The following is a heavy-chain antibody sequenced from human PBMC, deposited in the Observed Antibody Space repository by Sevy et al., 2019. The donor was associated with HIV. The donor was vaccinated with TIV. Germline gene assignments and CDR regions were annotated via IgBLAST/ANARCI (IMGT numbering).Heavy chain of an antibody. Sequence: ASVKVSCKASGYTFTSYGISWVRQAPGQGLEWMGWISAYSGNTNYSQKLQGRVTMTTDTSTSTAYMELRSLRSDDTAVYSSARVRESLVDGDYGIHYYYGMDVWGQGTTVTVSS. CDR3: ARVRESLVDGDYGIHYYYGMDV. J-gene: IGHJ6*02. V-gene: IGHV1-18*01. CDR1: GYTFTSYG. CDR2: ISAYSGNT. D-gene: IGHD4-17*01.